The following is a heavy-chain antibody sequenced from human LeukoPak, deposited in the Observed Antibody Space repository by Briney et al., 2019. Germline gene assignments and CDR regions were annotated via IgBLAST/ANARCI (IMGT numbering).Heavy chain of an antibody. CDR2: MNPNSGNT. Sequence: ASVKVSCKASGYTFTSYDINWVRQATGQGLEWMGWMNPNSGNTGYAQKFQGRVTITRNTSISTAYMELSSLRSEDTAVYYCARSIAAAGTVNWFDPWGQGTLVTVSS. D-gene: IGHD6-13*01. J-gene: IGHJ5*02. V-gene: IGHV1-8*03. CDR1: GYTFTSYD. CDR3: ARSIAAAGTVNWFDP.